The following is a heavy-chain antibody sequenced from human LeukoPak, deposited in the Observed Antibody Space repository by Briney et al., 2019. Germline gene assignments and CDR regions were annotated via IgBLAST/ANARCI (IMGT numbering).Heavy chain of an antibody. D-gene: IGHD4-11*01. CDR2: ISSNGGST. CDR3: ARAGRVRYTVTRTYYYYYMDV. V-gene: IGHV3-64*01. Sequence: PGGSLRLSCAASGFTFSSYAMHWVRQAPGKGLEYVSAISSNGGSTYYANSVKGRFTISRDNSKNTLYLQMGSLRAEDMAVYYCARAGRVRYTVTRTYYYYYMDVWGKGTTVTVSS. J-gene: IGHJ6*03. CDR1: GFTFSSYA.